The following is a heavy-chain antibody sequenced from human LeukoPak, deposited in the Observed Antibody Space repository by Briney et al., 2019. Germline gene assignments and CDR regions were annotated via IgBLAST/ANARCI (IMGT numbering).Heavy chain of an antibody. V-gene: IGHV3-7*01. D-gene: IGHD3-22*01. CDR3: ARGYDSSGWAY. Sequence: GGSLRLSCTASGFTFCDYAMTWVRQAPGKGLEWVANIKQDGSEKYYVDSVKGRFSISRDNAKNSLYLQMNNLGVEDTAAYYCARGYDSSGWAYWGQGTLVTVSS. CDR1: GFTFCDYA. CDR2: IKQDGSEK. J-gene: IGHJ4*02.